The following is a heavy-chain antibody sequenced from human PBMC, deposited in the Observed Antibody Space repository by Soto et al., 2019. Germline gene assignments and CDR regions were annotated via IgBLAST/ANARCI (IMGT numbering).Heavy chain of an antibody. D-gene: IGHD2-21*01. J-gene: IGHJ4*02. CDR2: INSDGSST. V-gene: IGHV3-74*01. CDR1: GFTFSSYW. Sequence: EVQLVESGVGLVQPGGSLRLSCAASGFTFSSYWMHWVRKAPGKGLVWVSRINSDGSSTSYADSVKGRFTFSRDNAKNTRYLQMNSLRAEATVVYYCARYCDRRAYDYWGQGTLVTVSS. CDR3: ARYCDRRAYDY.